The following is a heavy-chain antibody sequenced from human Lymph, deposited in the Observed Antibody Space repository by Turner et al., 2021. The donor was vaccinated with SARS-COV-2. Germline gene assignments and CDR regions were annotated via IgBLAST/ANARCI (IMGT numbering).Heavy chain of an antibody. CDR1: GYTLTGYY. CDR3: ARSRDLQSMVRGVDPFDY. V-gene: IGHV1-2*02. CDR2: IHPNSVGT. D-gene: IGHD3-10*01. Sequence: QVQLVQSGAEVKKPGASVKVSCKASGYTLTGYYMHWVRQAPGQGLEWMGWIHPNSVGTNYAQKFQGRVTMTRDTSISTAYMDLSRLRSDDTAMYYCARSRDLQSMVRGVDPFDYWGQGTLVTVSS. J-gene: IGHJ4*02.